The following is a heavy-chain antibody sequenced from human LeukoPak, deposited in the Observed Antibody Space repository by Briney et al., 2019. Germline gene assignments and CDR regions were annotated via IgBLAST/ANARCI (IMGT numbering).Heavy chain of an antibody. CDR2: IVVVSGNT. CDR1: GFTFTSSA. CDR3: AAMSPVTTFDYFDY. D-gene: IGHD4-17*01. J-gene: IGHJ4*02. V-gene: IGHV1-58*02. Sequence: GTSVKVSCKASGFTFTSSAMQWVRQARGQRREWIGWIVVVSGNTNYAQKFQERVTITRDTSTRTTYMELSSLRSADTAVYFCAAMSPVTTFDYFDYWGQGTLVTVSS.